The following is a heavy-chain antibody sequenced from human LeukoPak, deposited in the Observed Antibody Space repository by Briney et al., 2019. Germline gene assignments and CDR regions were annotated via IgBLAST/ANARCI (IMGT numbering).Heavy chain of an antibody. J-gene: IGHJ4*02. Sequence: GGSLRLSCAASGFTFNHYWMHWVRQAPGKGLIWVARINPDGSTTNYADSVKGRFTISRDNAKNTLYLQVNSPRAEDTAVYYCARVFLYGSETPNTHYWGQGTLVTVSS. CDR2: INPDGSTT. CDR3: ARVFLYGSETPNTHY. D-gene: IGHD3-10*01. V-gene: IGHV3-74*01. CDR1: GFTFNHYW.